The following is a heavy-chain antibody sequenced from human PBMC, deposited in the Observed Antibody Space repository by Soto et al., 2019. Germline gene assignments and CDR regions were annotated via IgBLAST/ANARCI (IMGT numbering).Heavy chain of an antibody. CDR3: ARQFPPPTYSSGWYSGDY. J-gene: IGHJ4*02. CDR1: GCSISSSIYY. CDR2: IYYSGST. D-gene: IGHD6-19*01. Sequence: DNLSLTRTISGCSISSSIYYWGWIRQRTGGGLEWIGSIYYSGSTYYNPSLKSRVTISVDTSKNQFSLKLSSVTAADTAVYYCARQFPPPTYSSGWYSGDYWGQGTLVTVS. V-gene: IGHV4-39*01.